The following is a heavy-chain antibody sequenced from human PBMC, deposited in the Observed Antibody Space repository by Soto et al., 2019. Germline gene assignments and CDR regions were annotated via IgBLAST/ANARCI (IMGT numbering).Heavy chain of an antibody. Sequence: QVQLQESGPGLVKPSQTLSLTCTVSGGSISSGGYYWSWIRQHPGKGLEWIGYIYYSGSTYYNPSLTSRVTLSVDPSKNQFPLKLSSLTAADTAVYYCARNSEDSYFDYWGQGTLVTVSS. D-gene: IGHD1-26*01. CDR3: ARNSEDSYFDY. V-gene: IGHV4-31*03. CDR1: GGSISSGGYY. J-gene: IGHJ4*02. CDR2: IYYSGST.